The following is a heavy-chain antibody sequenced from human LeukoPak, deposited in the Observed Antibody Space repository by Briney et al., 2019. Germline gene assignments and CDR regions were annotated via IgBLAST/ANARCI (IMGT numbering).Heavy chain of an antibody. CDR1: GGTFSSYA. J-gene: IGHJ3*02. Sequence: SVKVSCKASGGTFSSYAISWVRQVPGQGLEWMGGIIPIFGTANYAQKFQGRVTITADESTSTAYMELSSLRSEDTAVYYCAREWEVVGATTGAFDIWGQGTMVTVSS. V-gene: IGHV1-69*13. D-gene: IGHD1-26*01. CDR3: AREWEVVGATTGAFDI. CDR2: IIPIFGTA.